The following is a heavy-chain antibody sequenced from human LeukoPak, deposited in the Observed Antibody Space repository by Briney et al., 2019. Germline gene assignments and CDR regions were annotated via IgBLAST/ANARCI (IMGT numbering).Heavy chain of an antibody. V-gene: IGHV3-13*01. Sequence: GGSLRLSCVASGFTVSTHDMHWVRQAAGEGLEWVSGIGITAATFYPGSVKGRFTISRDNAKNSLYLQMNSLRAEDTALYYCAKEGPRYYFDYWGQGTLVTVSS. D-gene: IGHD3-16*02. CDR3: AKEGPRYYFDY. CDR1: GFTVSTHD. CDR2: IGITAAT. J-gene: IGHJ4*02.